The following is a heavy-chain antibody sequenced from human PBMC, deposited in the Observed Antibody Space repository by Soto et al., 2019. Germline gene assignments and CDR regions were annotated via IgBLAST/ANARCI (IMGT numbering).Heavy chain of an antibody. CDR1: GFTFSSYG. J-gene: IGHJ4*02. CDR2: IWYDGSNK. D-gene: IGHD1-1*01. Sequence: GGSLRLSCAASGFTFSSYGMHWVRQAPGKGLEWVAVIWYDGSNKYYADSVKGRFTISRDNSKNTLYLQMNSLRDEDTAVYYCARDPPPQLGKFDYWGQGTLVTVSS. CDR3: ARDPPPQLGKFDY. V-gene: IGHV3-33*01.